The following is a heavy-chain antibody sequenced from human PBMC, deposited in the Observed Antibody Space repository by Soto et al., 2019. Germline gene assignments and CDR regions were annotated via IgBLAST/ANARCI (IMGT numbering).Heavy chain of an antibody. CDR1: GGTFSTYS. CDR3: TIGSWSGEVFDI. V-gene: IGHV1-69*02. J-gene: IGHJ3*02. CDR2: IIPMLGIA. Sequence: QVQLVQSGAEVKKPGSSVKVSCKDSGGTFSTYSMFWVRQAPGQGLEWMGRIIPMLGIANYAQRFQDRVTIPADKSTATAYMELGSLRSEDTALYYCTIGSWSGEVFDIWGQGTMVTVSS. D-gene: IGHD2-21*01.